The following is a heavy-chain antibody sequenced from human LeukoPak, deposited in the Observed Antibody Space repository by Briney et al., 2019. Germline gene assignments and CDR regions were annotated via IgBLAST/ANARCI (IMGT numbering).Heavy chain of an antibody. Sequence: SETLSLTCTVSGGSISSSSYYWGWIRQPPGKGLEWIGSIYYSGSTYYNPSLKSRVTISVDTSKNQFSLELSSVTAADTAVYYCASRVYYDFWSGFQSDYWGQGTLVTVSS. CDR2: IYYSGST. CDR1: GGSISSSSYY. V-gene: IGHV4-39*01. D-gene: IGHD3-3*01. CDR3: ASRVYYDFWSGFQSDY. J-gene: IGHJ4*02.